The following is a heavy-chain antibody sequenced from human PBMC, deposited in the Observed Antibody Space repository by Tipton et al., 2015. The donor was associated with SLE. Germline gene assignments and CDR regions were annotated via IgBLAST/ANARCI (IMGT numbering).Heavy chain of an antibody. J-gene: IGHJ2*01. CDR1: GEALSSSAYF. CDR2: FHYSGNT. Sequence: GEALSSSAYFWAWIRQPPGKGLEWIATFHYSGNTYYNPSLKSRVTISVDTSKNQFSLKLSSVTAADTAVYYCARDVEGSVWYFDLWGRGTLVTASS. CDR3: ARDVEGSVWYFDL. V-gene: IGHV4-39*07.